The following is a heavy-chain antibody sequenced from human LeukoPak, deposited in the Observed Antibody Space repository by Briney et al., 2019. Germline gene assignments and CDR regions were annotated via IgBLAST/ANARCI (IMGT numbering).Heavy chain of an antibody. Sequence: GGSLRPSCAASGFTFSSYAMHWVRQAPGKGLEWVAVISYDGSNKYYADSVKGRFTISRDNSKNTLYLQMNSLRAEDTAVYYCARGASLTLTPYYGMDVWGQGTTVTVSS. CDR2: ISYDGSNK. CDR3: ARGASLTLTPYYGMDV. CDR1: GFTFSSYA. J-gene: IGHJ6*02. V-gene: IGHV3-30-3*01.